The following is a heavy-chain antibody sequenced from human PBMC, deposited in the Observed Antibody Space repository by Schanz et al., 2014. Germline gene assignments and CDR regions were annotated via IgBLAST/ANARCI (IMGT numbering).Heavy chain of an antibody. CDR2: INPNSGET. D-gene: IGHD5-12*01. CDR3: ARARYTGYDCSGY. Sequence: QVQLVQSGAEVRKPGSSVRVSCKASGGTFTSYAFSWVRQAAGQGLEWMGWINPNSGETNYEQKFKGRVTLTSDTSISTAFMELSGLTSDDTATYFCARARYTGYDCSGYWGQGTLLIVSS. V-gene: IGHV1-2*02. J-gene: IGHJ4*02. CDR1: GGTFTSYA.